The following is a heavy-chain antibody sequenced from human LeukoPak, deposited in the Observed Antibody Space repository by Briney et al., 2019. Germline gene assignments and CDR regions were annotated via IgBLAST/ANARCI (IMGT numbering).Heavy chain of an antibody. J-gene: IGHJ4*02. D-gene: IGHD2-2*01. CDR1: GFTFSSYG. CDR3: AKAGLAMPPDY. CDR2: IRYDGSHK. V-gene: IGHV3-30*02. Sequence: GGSLRLSCAASGFTFSSYGMHWVRQAPGKGLEWVAFIRYDGSHKYSADSVKGRFTISRDNSKNTPYLQMNSLRAEDTAVYHCAKAGLAMPPDYWGQGTLVTVSS.